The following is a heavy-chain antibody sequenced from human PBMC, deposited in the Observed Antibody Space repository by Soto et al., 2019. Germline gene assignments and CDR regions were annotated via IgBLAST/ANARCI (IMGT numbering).Heavy chain of an antibody. Sequence: PGGSLRLSCVASGFPFDSYGIHWVRRAPGKGLEWVANINQDGGQKYYVESVKGRFTISRDNAKNSLYLQMSSLSAEDTAVYYCARDQAVTWAQAFDYWGQGT. CDR3: ARDQAVTWAQAFDY. D-gene: IGHD4-17*01. J-gene: IGHJ4*02. CDR1: GFPFDSYG. V-gene: IGHV3-7*01. CDR2: INQDGGQK.